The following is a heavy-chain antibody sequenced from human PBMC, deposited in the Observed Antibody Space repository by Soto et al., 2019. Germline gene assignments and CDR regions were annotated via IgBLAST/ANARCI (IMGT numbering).Heavy chain of an antibody. V-gene: IGHV3-21*01. CDR2: ISSSSSYI. CDR3: ARLSSHYYYGMDV. CDR1: VFTFSSYS. D-gene: IGHD2-2*01. J-gene: IGHJ6*02. Sequence: GGSLRLSCAASVFTFSSYSMNWVRQAPGKGLEWVSSISSSSSYIYYADSVKGRFTISRDNAKNSLYLQMNSLRAEDTAVYYCARLSSHYYYGMDVWGQGNTVTVSS.